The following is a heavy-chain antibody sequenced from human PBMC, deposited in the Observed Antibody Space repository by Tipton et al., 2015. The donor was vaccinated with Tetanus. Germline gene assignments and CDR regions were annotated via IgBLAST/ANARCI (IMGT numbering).Heavy chain of an antibody. D-gene: IGHD3-22*01. CDR3: ARAYDSSGYYPDY. CDR2: INHSGST. Sequence: TLSLTCAVYGGSFSGYYWSWIRQPPGKGLEWIGEINHSGSTNYNPSLKSRVTISVDTSKNQFSLKLSSVTAADTAVYYCARAYDSSGYYPDYWGQGTLVTVSS. V-gene: IGHV4-34*01. J-gene: IGHJ4*02. CDR1: GGSFSGYY.